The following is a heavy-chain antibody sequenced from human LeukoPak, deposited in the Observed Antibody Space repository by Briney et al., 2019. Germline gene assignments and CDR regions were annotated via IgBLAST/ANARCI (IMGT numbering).Heavy chain of an antibody. V-gene: IGHV4-31*03. CDR2: IYYSGST. CDR3: ARGRTILVVPAAIHYCGMDV. D-gene: IGHD2-2*02. Sequence: SETLSLTCTVSGGSISSGGYYWSWIRQHPGKGLEWIGYIYYSGSTYYNPSLKSRVTISVDTSKDQFSLKLSSVTAADTAVYYCARGRTILVVPAAIHYCGMDVWGQGTTVTVSS. CDR1: GGSISSGGYY. J-gene: IGHJ6*02.